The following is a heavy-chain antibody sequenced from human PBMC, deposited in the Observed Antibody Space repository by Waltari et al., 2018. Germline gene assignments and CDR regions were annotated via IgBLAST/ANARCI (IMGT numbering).Heavy chain of an antibody. J-gene: IGHJ4*02. V-gene: IGHV4-38-2*02. Sequence: QVQLQESGPGLVKPSETLSLTCTVSGYSISSGYYWGWIRQPPGKGLEWIGSIHHSGSTDYNPSLKSRVTISVDTSKNQFSLKLSSVTAADTAVYYCARVQMNAMDMDLWGQGTLVTVSS. D-gene: IGHD2-21*01. CDR3: ARVQMNAMDMDL. CDR1: GYSISSGYY. CDR2: IHHSGST.